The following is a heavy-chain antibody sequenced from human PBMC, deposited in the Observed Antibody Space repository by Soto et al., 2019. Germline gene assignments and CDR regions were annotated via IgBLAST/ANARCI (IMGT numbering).Heavy chain of an antibody. Sequence: GGSLRLSCAASGFTFSSYSMNWVRQAPGKGLEWVSYISSSSSTIYYADSVKGRFTISRDNAKNSLYLQMNSLRAEDKAVYYWARDEAICYDILTGYPRKCAFDIWGQGTMVTVSS. CDR1: GFTFSSYS. CDR3: ARDEAICYDILTGYPRKCAFDI. D-gene: IGHD3-9*01. V-gene: IGHV3-48*04. CDR2: ISSSSSTI. J-gene: IGHJ3*02.